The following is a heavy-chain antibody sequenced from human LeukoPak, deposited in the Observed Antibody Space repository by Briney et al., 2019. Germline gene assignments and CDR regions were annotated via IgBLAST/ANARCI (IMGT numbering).Heavy chain of an antibody. CDR3: ARNLRRAMVRGPIHDY. Sequence: PGGSLTLSCAASGFTFISYRMNGFRQPRGRGVAGVAPISNSRCYMYYAGSVRGRSTISIDNPKNSLYLQMKTMRAEDTAVYYCARNLRRAMVRGPIHDYWGQGTLVTVSS. V-gene: IGHV3-21*01. CDR1: GFTFISYR. J-gene: IGHJ4*02. D-gene: IGHD3-10*01. CDR2: ISNSRCYM.